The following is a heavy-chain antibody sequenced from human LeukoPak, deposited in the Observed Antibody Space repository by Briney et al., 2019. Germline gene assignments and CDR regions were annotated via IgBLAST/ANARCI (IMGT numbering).Heavy chain of an antibody. J-gene: IGHJ4*02. CDR1: GGSISSYY. D-gene: IGHD1-14*01. CDR2: IYYSGST. Sequence: PSETLSLTCTVSGGSISSYYWSWIRQPPGKGLEWIGYIYYSGSTNYNPSLKSRVTISVDTSKNQFSLKLSSVTAADTAVYYCARASIIASDFDYWGQGTLVTVSS. CDR3: ARASIIASDFDY. V-gene: IGHV4-59*01.